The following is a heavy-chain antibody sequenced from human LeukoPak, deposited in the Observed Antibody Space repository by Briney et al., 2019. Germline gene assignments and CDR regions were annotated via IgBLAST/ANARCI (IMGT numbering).Heavy chain of an antibody. V-gene: IGHV3-49*04. Sequence: PGGALRLSCTASRFTFGDYAMSWVRQAPGKGLEWVGFIRSKAYGGTTEYAASVKGRFTISRDDSKSIAYLQMNSLKTEDTAVYYCTRVGYDAWGDYWGQGTLVTVSS. CDR3: TRVGYDAWGDY. CDR1: RFTFGDYA. J-gene: IGHJ4*02. D-gene: IGHD5-12*01. CDR2: IRSKAYGGTT.